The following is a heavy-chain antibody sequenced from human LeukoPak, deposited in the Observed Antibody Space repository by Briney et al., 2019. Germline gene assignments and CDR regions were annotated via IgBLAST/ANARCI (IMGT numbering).Heavy chain of an antibody. CDR3: ARVYRYYDILTGYSPLYFDY. CDR1: GFTFSSYA. J-gene: IGHJ4*02. D-gene: IGHD3-9*01. V-gene: IGHV3-23*01. Sequence: PGGSLRLSCAASGFTFSSYAMSWVRQAPGKGLEWVSAISGSGGSTYYADSVKGRFTISRDNSKNTLYLQMNSLRAEDTAVYYCARVYRYYDILTGYSPLYFDYWGQGTLVTVSS. CDR2: ISGSGGST.